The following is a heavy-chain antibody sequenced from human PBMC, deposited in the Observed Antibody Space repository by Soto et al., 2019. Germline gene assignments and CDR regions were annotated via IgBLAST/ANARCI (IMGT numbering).Heavy chain of an antibody. CDR3: ARENIVLVPAAYLHYYYGMDV. J-gene: IGHJ6*02. Sequence: ASVKVSCKASGYTFTSYGISWVRQAPGQGLEWMGWINAYNGNTKYAQKFQGRVTMTRDTSTSTAYMELSSLRSEDTAVYYCARENIVLVPAAYLHYYYGMDVWGQGTTVTVSS. CDR1: GYTFTSYG. CDR2: INAYNGNT. D-gene: IGHD2-2*01. V-gene: IGHV1-18*01.